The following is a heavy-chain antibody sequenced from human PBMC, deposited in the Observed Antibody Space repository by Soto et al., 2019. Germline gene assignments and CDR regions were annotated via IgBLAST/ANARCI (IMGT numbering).Heavy chain of an antibody. CDR2: VGGNGLDT. CDR1: GFIFSNYA. Sequence: EVQLLESGGGLVQPGGSLRLSCAASGFIFSNYAMNWVRQAPGKGLEWVSAVGGNGLDTYYADSVKGRFTISRDNSKNTLYMQMNSLRAEDTSVYYCAGRTGYPFDYWGQGTLVTVSS. V-gene: IGHV3-23*01. D-gene: IGHD3-9*01. J-gene: IGHJ4*02. CDR3: AGRTGYPFDY.